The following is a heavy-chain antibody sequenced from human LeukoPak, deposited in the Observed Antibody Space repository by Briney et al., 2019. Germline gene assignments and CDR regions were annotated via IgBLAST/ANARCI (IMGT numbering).Heavy chain of an antibody. J-gene: IGHJ4*02. Sequence: SETLSLTCTVSGGSISSSSYYWGWIRQPPGKGLEWIGSIYYSGSTYYNPSLKSRVTISVDTSKNQFSLKLSSVTAADTAVYYCARDIQGDYWGQGTLVTVSS. CDR1: GGSISSSSYY. CDR2: IYYSGST. CDR3: ARDIQGDY. V-gene: IGHV4-39*02. D-gene: IGHD5-18*01.